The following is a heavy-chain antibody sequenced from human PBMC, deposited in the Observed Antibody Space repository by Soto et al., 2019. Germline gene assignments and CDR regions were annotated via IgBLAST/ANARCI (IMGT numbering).Heavy chain of an antibody. CDR1: GFTFGSYS. CDR2: ISYDGSNK. CDR3: AKALTYYYGSGSYYNPSEYYYGMDV. D-gene: IGHD3-10*01. Sequence: PGGSLRLSCAASGFTFGSYSMVWVRQAPGKGLEWVAVISYDGSNKYYADSVKGRFTISRDNSKNTLYLQMNSLRAEDTAVYYCAKALTYYYGSGSYYNPSEYYYGMDVWGQGTTVTVSS. J-gene: IGHJ6*02. V-gene: IGHV3-30*18.